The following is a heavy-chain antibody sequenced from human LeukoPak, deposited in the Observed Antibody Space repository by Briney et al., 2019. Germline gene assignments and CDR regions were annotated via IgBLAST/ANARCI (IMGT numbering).Heavy chain of an antibody. J-gene: IGHJ4*02. Sequence: ASVKVSCKASGYTFTGYYMHWVRQAPGQGLEWMGWINPNSGGTNYAQKFQGWVTMTRDTSISTAYMELSRLRSDDTAVYYRARGPKTYYDFWSGYYGKYYFDYWGQGTLVTVSS. CDR3: ARGPKTYYDFWSGYYGKYYFDY. CDR2: INPNSGGT. CDR1: GYTFTGYY. D-gene: IGHD3-3*01. V-gene: IGHV1-2*04.